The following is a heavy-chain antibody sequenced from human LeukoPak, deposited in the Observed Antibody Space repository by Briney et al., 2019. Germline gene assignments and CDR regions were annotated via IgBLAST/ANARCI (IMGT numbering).Heavy chain of an antibody. J-gene: IGHJ4*02. CDR1: GFSFSSYA. CDR2: ISGSGGST. V-gene: IGHV3-23*01. D-gene: IGHD1-7*01. Sequence: GSLLLSCAASGFSFSSYAMSWVRQAPGKGLEWVSTISGSGGSTYYADSVKGRFTISRDNSKNTLYLQMNSLRAEDTAVYYCAKDQGDWNYYIDYWGQGTLVTVSS. CDR3: AKDQGDWNYYIDY.